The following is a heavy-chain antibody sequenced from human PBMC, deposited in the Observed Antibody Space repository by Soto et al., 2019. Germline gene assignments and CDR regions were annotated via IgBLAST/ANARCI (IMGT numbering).Heavy chain of an antibody. Sequence: ASVKVSCKASGYTFRSYSLHWVRQAPGQRLEWMGWINGGSGNTQYSQNFQGRVTITRDTSASTVYMDLTSLTAEDTAVYYCASIFWGRTGLDGNRWGHGTQVTVSS. J-gene: IGHJ4*01. V-gene: IGHV1-3*01. D-gene: IGHD3-9*01. CDR3: ASIFWGRTGLDGNR. CDR2: INGGSGNT. CDR1: GYTFRSYS.